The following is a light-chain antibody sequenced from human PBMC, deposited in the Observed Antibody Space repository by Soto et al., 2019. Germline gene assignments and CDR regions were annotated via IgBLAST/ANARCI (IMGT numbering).Light chain of an antibody. Sequence: EIVMTQSPATLSLSPGERATLSCRASQSVSSYLAWYQQKPGQAPRLLIYETSNRATGIPDRISGSGSGTDFTLNICSLEPEDFAVYYCQQGSNWPITFGQGTRLEIK. CDR1: QSVSSY. V-gene: IGKV3-11*01. J-gene: IGKJ5*01. CDR3: QQGSNWPIT. CDR2: ETS.